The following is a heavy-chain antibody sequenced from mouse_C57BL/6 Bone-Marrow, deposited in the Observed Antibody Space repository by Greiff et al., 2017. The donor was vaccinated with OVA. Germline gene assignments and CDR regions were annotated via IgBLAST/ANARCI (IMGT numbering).Heavy chain of an antibody. CDR3: TARDRYFDV. CDR2: IRLKSDNYAT. J-gene: IGHJ1*03. V-gene: IGHV6-3*01. Sequence: EVKLVESGGGLVQPGGSMKLSCVASGFTFSNYWMNWVRQSPEKGLEWVAQIRLKSDNYATHYAESVKGRFTIARDDSKSSVYLQSNNSRAEDTGIYYCTARDRYFDVWGTGTTVTVSS. CDR1: GFTFSNYW. D-gene: IGHD3-3*01.